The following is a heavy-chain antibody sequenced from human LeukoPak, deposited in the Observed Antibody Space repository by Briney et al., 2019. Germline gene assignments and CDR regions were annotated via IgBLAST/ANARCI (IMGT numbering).Heavy chain of an antibody. D-gene: IGHD6-13*01. CDR2: ISSSSSYI. V-gene: IGHV3-21*01. CDR1: GFTFSSYS. J-gene: IGHJ6*03. CDR3: ARDRGQQLCGTIYYYMDV. Sequence: GGSLRLSCAASGFTFSSYSMNWVRQAPGKGLEWVSSISSSSSYIYYADSVKGRFTISRDNAKNSLYLQMNSLRAEDTAVYYCARDRGQQLCGTIYYYMDVWGKGTTVTVSS.